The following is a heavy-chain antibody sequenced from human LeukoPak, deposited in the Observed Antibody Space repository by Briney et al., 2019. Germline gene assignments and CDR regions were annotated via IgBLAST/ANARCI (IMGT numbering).Heavy chain of an antibody. CDR1: GYTFTSYG. J-gene: IGHJ3*02. Sequence: ASVKVSCKASGYTFTSYGISWVRQAPGQGLEWMGWISAYNGNTNYAQKLQGRVTMTTDTSTSTAYMELRSLRSDDTAVYYCARDSGSYYNGAFDIWGQGTMVTVSS. V-gene: IGHV1-18*01. CDR3: ARDSGSYYNGAFDI. CDR2: ISAYNGNT. D-gene: IGHD3-10*01.